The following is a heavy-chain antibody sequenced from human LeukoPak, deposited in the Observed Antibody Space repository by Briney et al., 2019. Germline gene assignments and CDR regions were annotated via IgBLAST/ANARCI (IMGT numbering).Heavy chain of an antibody. CDR2: MNPNSGNT. CDR3: ARDQTSLYYFDY. J-gene: IGHJ4*02. Sequence: ASVKVSCKASGYTFTSYGINWVRQATGQGLEWMGWMNPNSGNTGYAQKFQGRVTMARDMSTSTVYMELSSLRSEDTAVYYCARDQTSLYYFDYWGQGTLVTVSS. CDR1: GYTFTSYG. V-gene: IGHV1-8*02.